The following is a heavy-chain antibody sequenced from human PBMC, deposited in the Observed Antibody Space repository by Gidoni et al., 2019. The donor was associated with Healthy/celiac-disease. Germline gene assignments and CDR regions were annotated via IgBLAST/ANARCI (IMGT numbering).Heavy chain of an antibody. V-gene: IGHV4-38-2*01. CDR1: GYSISSGYY. Sequence: QVQLQESGPGLVKPSETLSLTCAVSGYSISSGYYWGWIRQPPGKGLEWIGSIYHSGSTYYNPSLKSRVTISVDTSKNQFSLKLSSVTAADTAVYYCARGYDYVWGSYLRWGQGTLVTVSS. CDR2: IYHSGST. J-gene: IGHJ4*02. CDR3: ARGYDYVWGSYLR. D-gene: IGHD3-16*02.